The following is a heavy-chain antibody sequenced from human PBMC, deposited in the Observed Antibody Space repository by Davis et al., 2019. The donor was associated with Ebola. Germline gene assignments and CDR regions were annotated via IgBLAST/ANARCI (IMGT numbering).Heavy chain of an antibody. CDR3: ARHRDYDWNVDDYFDY. CDR1: GYSFSDYW. Sequence: GESLKISCKGSGYSFSDYWISWVRQLPGKGLEWMGKINPSDSYTKFSPSLQGHVTFSADKSSSTAYLQWSSLTASDIGLYYCARHRDYDWNVDDYFDYWGQGTLVTVSS. D-gene: IGHD5-12*01. V-gene: IGHV5-10-1*01. CDR2: INPSDSYT. J-gene: IGHJ4*02.